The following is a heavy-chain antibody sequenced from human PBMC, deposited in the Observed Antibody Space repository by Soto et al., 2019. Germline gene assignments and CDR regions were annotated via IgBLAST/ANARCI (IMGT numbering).Heavy chain of an antibody. CDR2: ISHGGSP. Sequence: SETLSLTCAVSGGSVSSGVFSWNWIRQPPGQGLEWIGYISHGGSPHYTPSLRSRVSISVDRSTNVISLNLTSMTPADTAVYFCDRGHYYYAMDVWGQGTTVTVSS. CDR1: GGSVSSGVFS. V-gene: IGHV4-30-2*01. CDR3: DRGHYYYAMDV. J-gene: IGHJ6*02.